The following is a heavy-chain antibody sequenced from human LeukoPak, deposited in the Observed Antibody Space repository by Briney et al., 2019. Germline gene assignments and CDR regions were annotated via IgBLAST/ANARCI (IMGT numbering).Heavy chain of an antibody. CDR2: ISGSGDST. V-gene: IGHV3-23*01. Sequence: PGGSLRLSCAAAGFTFSSYAMSWVRQAPGKGLELVSSISGSGDSTYYTDSEKGRFTISRDNAKNSLYLQMNSLRGEDTAVYYCARDLIAAAGTRGDACDIWGQGTMVTVSS. CDR1: GFTFSSYA. D-gene: IGHD6-13*01. J-gene: IGHJ3*02. CDR3: ARDLIAAAGTRGDACDI.